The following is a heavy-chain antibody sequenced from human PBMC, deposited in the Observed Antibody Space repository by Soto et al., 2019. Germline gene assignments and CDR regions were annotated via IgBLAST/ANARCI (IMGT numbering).Heavy chain of an antibody. V-gene: IGHV4-59*01. Sequence: QVQLQESGPGLVKPSETLSLTCTVSSASFTVYYWSWIRPPPGKGLEWIGYIYYSGSTSYNPSLTSRVNLSADPSKHQFSLKLRSVTAADTAVYYCARDAGGPGDYWGQGVLVTVSS. J-gene: IGHJ4*02. CDR1: SASFTVYY. CDR2: IYYSGST. CDR3: ARDAGGPGDY. D-gene: IGHD2-15*01.